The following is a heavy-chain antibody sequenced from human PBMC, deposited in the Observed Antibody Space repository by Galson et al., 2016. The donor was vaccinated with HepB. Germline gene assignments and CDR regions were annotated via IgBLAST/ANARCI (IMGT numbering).Heavy chain of an antibody. J-gene: IGHJ6*03. V-gene: IGHV3-74*01. CDR1: GFTFSSFW. Sequence: SLRLSCAASGFTFSSFWMHWVRQVPGKGLVWVSRINTDGTGTTYADSVKGRFTISRDNAKNTLYLQMNSLTAEDTAVYYCARNTRDGYTIYEYYYMDVWGKGTTVTVSS. CDR2: INTDGTGT. D-gene: IGHD5-24*01. CDR3: ARNTRDGYTIYEYYYMDV.